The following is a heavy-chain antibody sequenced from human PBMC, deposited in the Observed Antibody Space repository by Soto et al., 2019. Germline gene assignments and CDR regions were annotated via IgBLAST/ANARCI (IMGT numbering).Heavy chain of an antibody. Sequence: QVQLVESGGGVVQPGRSLRLSCAASGFTFSSYGMHWVRQAPGKGLEWVAVIWYDGSNKYYADSVKGRFTISRYYSKNTLYLQMNSLRAEDTAVYYCARDLLAYYYDSSGSPWGQGILVTVSS. CDR2: IWYDGSNK. J-gene: IGHJ5*02. CDR3: ARDLLAYYYDSSGSP. V-gene: IGHV3-33*01. D-gene: IGHD3-22*01. CDR1: GFTFSSYG.